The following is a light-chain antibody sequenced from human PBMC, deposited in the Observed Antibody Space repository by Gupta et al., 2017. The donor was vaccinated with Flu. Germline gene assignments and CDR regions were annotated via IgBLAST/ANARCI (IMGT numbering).Light chain of an antibody. CDR2: KDS. Sequence: YDLTQPPSLSLSPGQTARITCSGDALQKQYAYWYQQKPGQAPVLVIYKDSERPSGIPERFSGSSSGTTVTLTISGVQAEDEDDYYCQSADSSGTYVFGTGTKVTVL. J-gene: IGLJ1*01. V-gene: IGLV3-25*02. CDR3: QSADSSGTYV. CDR1: ALQKQY.